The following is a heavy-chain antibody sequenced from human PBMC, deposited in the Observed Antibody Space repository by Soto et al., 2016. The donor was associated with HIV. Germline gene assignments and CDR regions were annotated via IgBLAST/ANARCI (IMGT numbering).Heavy chain of an antibody. CDR3: ARDLGYCTGDTCYWGWFDP. CDR1: GYTFTSYG. D-gene: IGHD2-15*01. J-gene: IGHJ5*02. V-gene: IGHV1-18*01. CDR2: ISAYNGNT. Sequence: QVQLVQSGAEVKKPGASVKVSCKASGYTFTSYGISWVRQAPGQGLEWMGWISAYNGNTNYAQKFQGRVTMTTDTSTSTAYMELWSLRSDDTAVYYCARDLGYCTGDTCYWGWFDPWGQGTLVTVSS.